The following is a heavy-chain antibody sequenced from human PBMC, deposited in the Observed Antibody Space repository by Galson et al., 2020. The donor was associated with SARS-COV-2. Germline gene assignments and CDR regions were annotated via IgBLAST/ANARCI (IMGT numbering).Heavy chain of an antibody. CDR2: ISKSGIT. CDR1: GDSIRTNY. D-gene: IGHD3-3*01. V-gene: IGHV4-59*08. CDR3: ARLRGAYETLDWCFDL. J-gene: IGHJ2*01. Sequence: SETLSLTCTVSGDSIRTNYWGWIRQTPERGLEWIGHISKSGITKYNPSLESRLNLSLDTSKNQFSLNLRSVTAADTAVYYCARLRGAYETLDWCFDLWGRGALIPVSS.